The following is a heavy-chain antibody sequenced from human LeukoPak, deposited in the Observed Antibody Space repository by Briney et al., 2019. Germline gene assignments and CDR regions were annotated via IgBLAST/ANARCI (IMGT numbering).Heavy chain of an antibody. V-gene: IGHV4-61*02. CDR2: IYTSGST. CDR3: ARDYVYGYSYGFYYYYMDV. Sequence: TLSLTCTVSGGSISSGSYYWSWIRQPAGKGLEWIGRIYTSGSTNYNPSLKSRVTISVDTSKNQFSLKLSSVTAADTAVYYCARDYVYGYSYGFYYYYMDVWDKGTTVTVSS. CDR1: GGSISSGSYY. J-gene: IGHJ6*03. D-gene: IGHD5-18*01.